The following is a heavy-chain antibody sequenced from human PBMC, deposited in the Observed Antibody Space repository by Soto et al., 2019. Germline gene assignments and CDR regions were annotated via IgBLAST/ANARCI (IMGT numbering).Heavy chain of an antibody. J-gene: IGHJ4*02. D-gene: IGHD4-17*01. Sequence: SETLSLTCTVSGGSISSSSYYWGWIRQPPGKGLEWIGDMYYSGSTYYNPSLKSRLTISKDTSRSRVVLTISNMNPEDTGTYFCAHAGDYDLLSFDHWGPGTLVTVSS. CDR3: AHAGDYDLLSFDH. CDR2: MYYSGST. CDR1: GGSISSSSYY. V-gene: IGHV4-39*06.